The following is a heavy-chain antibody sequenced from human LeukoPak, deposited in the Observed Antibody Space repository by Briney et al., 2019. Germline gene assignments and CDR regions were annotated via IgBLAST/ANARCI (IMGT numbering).Heavy chain of an antibody. CDR1: GGSISSGIYY. D-gene: IGHD3-10*01. Sequence: PSQTLSLTCTVSGGSISSGIYYWSWIRQPAGKGLEWIGRIYTSGSTNYNPSPKSRVTISVDTSKNQFSLNLSSVTAADTAVYYCAKTYGSGNNCFESWGQGTLVTVSS. CDR2: IYTSGST. V-gene: IGHV4-61*02. J-gene: IGHJ5*01. CDR3: AKTYGSGNNCFES.